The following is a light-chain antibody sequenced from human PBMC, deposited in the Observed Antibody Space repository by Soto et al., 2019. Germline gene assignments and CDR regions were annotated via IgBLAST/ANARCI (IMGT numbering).Light chain of an antibody. CDR1: SSDVGGYNY. V-gene: IGLV2-8*01. J-gene: IGLJ2*01. CDR2: EVS. CDR3: SSYAGSNNLVV. Sequence: QSVLTQPPSASGSPGQSVTISCTGTSSDVGGYNYVSWYQQHPGKAPKLMIYEVSKRPSRVTDRFSGSKSGNTASLTVSGLQAEDEADYYCSSYAGSNNLVVFGGGTKLTVL.